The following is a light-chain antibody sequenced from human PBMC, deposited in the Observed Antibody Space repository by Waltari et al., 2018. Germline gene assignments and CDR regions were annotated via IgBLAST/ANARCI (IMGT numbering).Light chain of an antibody. CDR3: MQGVRPWT. CDR1: QTLLNTDGNVY. CDR2: QVC. Sequence: DLVVTQSPVTLAVTLGQSASISCTSSQTLLNTDGNVYLNWFHQRPGQSPRRLIYQVCKGSSGVPDRVRGSGSHTDFTLTISRVEADDVGVYCCMQGVRPWTFGQGTKVEIK. J-gene: IGKJ1*01. V-gene: IGKV2-30*01.